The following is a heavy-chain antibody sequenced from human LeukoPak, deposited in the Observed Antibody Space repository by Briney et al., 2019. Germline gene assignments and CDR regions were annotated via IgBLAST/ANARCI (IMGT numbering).Heavy chain of an antibody. J-gene: IGHJ4*02. Sequence: GGSLRLSCAASGFTFSSYAMSWVRQAPGKGLEWVAVIWYDGSNKYYADSVKGRFTISRDNSKNTLYLQMNSLRAEDTAVYYCARDQTVYYYGSGSPDYWGQGTLVTVSS. D-gene: IGHD3-10*01. CDR3: ARDQTVYYYGSGSPDY. CDR1: GFTFSSYA. V-gene: IGHV3-33*08. CDR2: IWYDGSNK.